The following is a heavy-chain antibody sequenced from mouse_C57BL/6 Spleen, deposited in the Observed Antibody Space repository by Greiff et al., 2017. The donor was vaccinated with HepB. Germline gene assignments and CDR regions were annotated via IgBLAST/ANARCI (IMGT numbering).Heavy chain of an antibody. CDR3: AITTVVAPAMDY. J-gene: IGHJ4*01. CDR1: GFTFSDYG. V-gene: IGHV5-17*01. CDR2: ISSGSSTI. D-gene: IGHD1-1*01. Sequence: EVKLVESGGGLVKPGGSLKLSCAASGFTFSDYGMHWVRQAPEKGLEWVAYISSGSSTIYYADTVKGRFTISRDNATNTLFLQMTSLRSEDTAMYYCAITTVVAPAMDYWGQGTSVTVSS.